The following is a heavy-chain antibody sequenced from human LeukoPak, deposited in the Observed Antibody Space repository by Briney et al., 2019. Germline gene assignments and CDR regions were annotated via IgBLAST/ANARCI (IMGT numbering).Heavy chain of an antibody. J-gene: IGHJ6*01. V-gene: IGHV3-21*01. D-gene: IGHD2-15*01. CDR2: ISSSSSYI. CDR3: ARGSEGYCSGGGCHYGMDV. CDR1: GFTFSSYT. Sequence: TGGSLRLSCAASGFTFSSYTMNWVRQAPGKGLEWVSYISSSSSYIYYADSVKGRFTISRDNAENSLYLQMNSLRAEDTAVYYCARGSEGYCSGGGCHYGMDVWGQGTTVTVSS.